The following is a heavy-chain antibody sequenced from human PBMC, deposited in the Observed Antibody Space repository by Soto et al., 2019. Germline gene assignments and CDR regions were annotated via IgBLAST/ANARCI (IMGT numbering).Heavy chain of an antibody. CDR1: CGSFSGYY. CDR3: VACDYGDYPRY. V-gene: IGHV4-34*01. CDR2: INHSGST. J-gene: IGHJ4*02. Sequence: SEALSLTCAVYCGSFSGYYWSWVRQSPRKGLKWIGEINHSGSTNYNPSLKSRLTISVDTSKNQFSLKLSSVTAADTALYYCVACDYGDYPRYWGQGSLVTVSS. D-gene: IGHD4-17*01.